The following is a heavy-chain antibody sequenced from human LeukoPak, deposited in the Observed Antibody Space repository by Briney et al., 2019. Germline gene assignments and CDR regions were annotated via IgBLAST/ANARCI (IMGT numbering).Heavy chain of an antibody. CDR3: ARHSMLSSTYFGVSDI. J-gene: IGHJ3*02. D-gene: IGHD6-13*01. V-gene: IGHV4-4*07. Sequence: SETLSLTCSVSGDSISRYYWNWIRQPAGSGLEWIGRIFTVGFINYNPSLSSRVTVSLDTSKNQVSLKLTSVTAADTAVYYCARHSMLSSTYFGVSDIWGQGTTVTVSS. CDR1: GDSISRYY. CDR2: IFTVGFI.